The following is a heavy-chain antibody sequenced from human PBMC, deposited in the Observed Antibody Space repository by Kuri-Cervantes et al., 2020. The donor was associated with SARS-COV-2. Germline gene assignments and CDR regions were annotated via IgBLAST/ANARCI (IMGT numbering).Heavy chain of an antibody. CDR1: GYSISSGYY. CDR3: ARSDLRVVIPLLDY. CDR2: IFHSGPT. D-gene: IGHD4-23*01. V-gene: IGHV4-38-2*01. J-gene: IGHJ4*02. Sequence: SETLSLTCAVSGYSISSGYYWGWIRQPPGKGLEWIGSIFHSGPTYYNPSLKSRVTISLDTSNNQFSLKLTSVTAADTAVYYCARSDLRVVIPLLDYWGQGTLVTVSS.